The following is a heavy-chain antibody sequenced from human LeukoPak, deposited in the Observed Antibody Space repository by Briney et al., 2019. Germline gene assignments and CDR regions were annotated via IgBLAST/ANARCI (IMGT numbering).Heavy chain of an antibody. CDR2: FTAYGGT. CDR1: GFIFSDYT. D-gene: IGHD4-23*01. J-gene: IGHJ5*02. Sequence: GGSLRHSCAASGFIFSDYTMMWVRRAPGKGLQWVATFTAYGGTYYAASVKGRFAISRDNSRDTVSLYMSSLRVEDTAMYYCAKGSTGGKVDWFARWGPGTLVTVSS. CDR3: AKGSTGGKVDWFAR. V-gene: IGHV3-23*01.